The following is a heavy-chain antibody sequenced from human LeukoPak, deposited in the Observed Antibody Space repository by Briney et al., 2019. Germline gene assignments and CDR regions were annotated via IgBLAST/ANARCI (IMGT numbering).Heavy chain of an antibody. CDR3: ARFNFYYDILTGYFDY. V-gene: IGHV6-1*01. Sequence: SQTLSLTCAISGDSVSSNSAAWNWIRQSPSRGLEWLGRTFYKSRWYNDYAVSVKSRITINPDTSKNQFSLQLNSVTPEDTAVYYCARFNFYYDILTGYFDYWGQGTLVTVSS. J-gene: IGHJ4*02. D-gene: IGHD3-9*01. CDR2: TFYKSRWYN. CDR1: GDSVSSNSAA.